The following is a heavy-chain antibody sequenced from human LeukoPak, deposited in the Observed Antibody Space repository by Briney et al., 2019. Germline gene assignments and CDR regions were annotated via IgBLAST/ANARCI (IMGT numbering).Heavy chain of an antibody. Sequence: SETLSLTCAVSGGSISSSSYYWGWIRQPPGKGLEWIGSIYYSGSTYYNPSLKSRVTISVDTSKNQFSLKLSSVTAADTAVYYCARGRSSTPPGYWGQGTLVTVSS. CDR2: IYYSGST. CDR1: GGSISSSSYY. V-gene: IGHV4-39*07. J-gene: IGHJ4*02. D-gene: IGHD6-13*01. CDR3: ARGRSSTPPGY.